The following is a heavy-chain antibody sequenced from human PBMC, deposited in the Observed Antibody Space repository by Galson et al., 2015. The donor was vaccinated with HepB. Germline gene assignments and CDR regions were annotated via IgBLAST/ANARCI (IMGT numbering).Heavy chain of an antibody. CDR2: IYFSGNT. J-gene: IGHJ3*02. V-gene: IGHV4-39*01. CDR1: GGSISSGSYF. Sequence: ETLSLTCTVSGGSISSGSYFWGWIRQPPGKGLEWVGSIYFSGNTYYNPSLKSRVTISVDTSKNQFSLKLSSVTAADTAVFYCARHGRGGGHYDDAFDIWGQGTMVTVSS. CDR3: ARHGRGGGHYDDAFDI. D-gene: IGHD1-26*01.